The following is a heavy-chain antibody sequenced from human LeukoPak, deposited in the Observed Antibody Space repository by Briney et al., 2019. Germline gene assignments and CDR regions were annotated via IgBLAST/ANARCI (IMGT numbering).Heavy chain of an antibody. D-gene: IGHD3-22*01. V-gene: IGHV3-23*01. Sequence: SGGSLRLSCAASGFTFSSYAMSWVRQAPGKGLEWVSAISGSGGSTYYADSVKGRFTISRDNSKNTLYLRMNSLRAEDTAVYYCAKDLGDYDETYGMDVWGQGTTVTVSS. CDR3: AKDLGDYDETYGMDV. CDR2: ISGSGGST. J-gene: IGHJ6*02. CDR1: GFTFSSYA.